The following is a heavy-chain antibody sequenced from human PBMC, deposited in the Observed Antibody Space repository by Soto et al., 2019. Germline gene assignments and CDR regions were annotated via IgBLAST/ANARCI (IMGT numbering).Heavy chain of an antibody. CDR1: GYTFTSHD. D-gene: IGHD3-16*01. Sequence: QVQLVQSGNEVKRPGASVKVSCKPSGYTFTSHDINWVRQAPGQGLEWMGWIGTYSGKTNYAQKFRGRVTMTTDTSTSTACMELRTMRSDETPEHYCAFWAGQAHDFRGPFDYWGHETLFTVSS. V-gene: IGHV1-18*04. J-gene: IGHJ4*01. CDR2: IGTYSGKT. CDR3: AFWAGQAHDFRGPFDY.